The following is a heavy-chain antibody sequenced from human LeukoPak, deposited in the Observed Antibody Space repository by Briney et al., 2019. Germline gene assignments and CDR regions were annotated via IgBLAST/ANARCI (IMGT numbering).Heavy chain of an antibody. V-gene: IGHV1-24*01. J-gene: IGHJ4*02. CDR3: ATDTGYCSGGSCYGYFDY. Sequence: ASVKVSCKVSGYTLTELSMHWVRQAPGKGLEWMGGFDPEDGETIYAQKFQGRVTMTEDTSTDTAYMELSSLRSEDTAVYYCATDTGYCSGGSCYGYFDYWGQGTLVTVSS. CDR1: GYTLTELS. D-gene: IGHD2-15*01. CDR2: FDPEDGET.